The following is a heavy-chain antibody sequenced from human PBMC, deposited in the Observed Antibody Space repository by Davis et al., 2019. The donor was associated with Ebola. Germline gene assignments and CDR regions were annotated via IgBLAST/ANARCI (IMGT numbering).Heavy chain of an antibody. V-gene: IGHV4-59*01. CDR1: GGSISRYY. CDR2: IHESGLT. D-gene: IGHD2-2*01. Sequence: PSETLSLTCTASGGSISRYYWNWIRQTPGKGLEWIGYIHESGLTRYNPSLKSRVTISVDPSKNPFSLKLSSVTAADTAMYYCARADCMHTSCPPSRYFYGMDVWGQGTTVTVSS. J-gene: IGHJ6*02. CDR3: ARADCMHTSCPPSRYFYGMDV.